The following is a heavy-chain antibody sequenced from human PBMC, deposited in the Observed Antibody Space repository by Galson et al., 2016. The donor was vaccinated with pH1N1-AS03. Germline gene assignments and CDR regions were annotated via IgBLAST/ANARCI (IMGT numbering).Heavy chain of an antibody. CDR1: GFTFSSYW. V-gene: IGHV3-7*01. Sequence: SLRLSCAASGFTFSSYWMTWVRQAPGKGLEWVANIKQDGSVEYYVDSVKGRFTISRDNAKNSLYLQMNSLRDEDTAVYYCARAVGGGDSCWGQGTLVTVSA. CDR2: IKQDGSVE. J-gene: IGHJ4*02. D-gene: IGHD4-23*01. CDR3: ARAVGGGDSC.